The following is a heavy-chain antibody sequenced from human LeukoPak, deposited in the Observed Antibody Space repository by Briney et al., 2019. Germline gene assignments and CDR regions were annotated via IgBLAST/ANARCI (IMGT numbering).Heavy chain of an antibody. CDR1: GGSISSGGYY. Sequence: SETLSLTCTVSGGSISSGGYYWSWIRQHPGKGLEWIGYIYYSGSTYYNPSLKSRVTISVDASKNQFSLKLSSVTAADTAVYYCARSTGTISSNWFDPWGQGTLVTVSS. D-gene: IGHD1/OR15-1a*01. CDR2: IYYSGST. J-gene: IGHJ5*02. CDR3: ARSTGTISSNWFDP. V-gene: IGHV4-31*03.